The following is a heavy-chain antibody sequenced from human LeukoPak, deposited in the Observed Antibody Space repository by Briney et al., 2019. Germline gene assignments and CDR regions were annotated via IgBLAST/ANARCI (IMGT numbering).Heavy chain of an antibody. J-gene: IGHJ6*02. CDR2: INHSGST. Sequence: ASETLSLTCAVYGGSFSGYYWSWIRQPPGKGLEWIGEINHSGSTNYNPSLKSRVTISVDTSKNQFSLNLSSVTAADTAVYYCARRAWELLDYYYGMDVWGQGTTVTVSS. V-gene: IGHV4-34*01. CDR3: ARRAWELLDYYYGMDV. D-gene: IGHD1-26*01. CDR1: GGSFSGYY.